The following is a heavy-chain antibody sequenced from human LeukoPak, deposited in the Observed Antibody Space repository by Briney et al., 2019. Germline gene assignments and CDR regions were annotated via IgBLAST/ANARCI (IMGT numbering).Heavy chain of an antibody. CDR2: IYYSGST. Sequence: SETLSLTCSVSGGSIGSGFWSWLRQSPGKGLEWIGYIYYSGSTNYNPSLKSRVTISVDTSKNQFSLKLSSVTAADTAVYYCARAPKLVLRFLEWLPSHFDYWGQGTLVTVSS. D-gene: IGHD3-3*01. CDR3: ARAPKLVLRFLEWLPSHFDY. V-gene: IGHV4-59*01. J-gene: IGHJ4*02. CDR1: GGSIGSGF.